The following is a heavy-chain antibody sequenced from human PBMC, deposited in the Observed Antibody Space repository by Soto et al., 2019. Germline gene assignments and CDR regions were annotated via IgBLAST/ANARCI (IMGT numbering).Heavy chain of an antibody. CDR1: GFTFTSSA. D-gene: IGHD5-12*01. Sequence: SVKVSCKASGFTFTSSAVQWVRQARGQRLECIGWIVVGSGNTNYAQKFQERVTITRDMSTSTAYMELSSLRSEDTAVYYCAADGPYGGYTFDYWGQGTLVTVSS. CDR2: IVVGSGNT. V-gene: IGHV1-58*01. J-gene: IGHJ4*02. CDR3: AADGPYGGYTFDY.